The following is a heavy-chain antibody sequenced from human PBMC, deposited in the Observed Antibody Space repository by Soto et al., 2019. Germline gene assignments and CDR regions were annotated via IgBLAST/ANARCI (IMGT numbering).Heavy chain of an antibody. Sequence: PSETLSLTCTVSGGSISSSSYYWGWIRQPPGKGLEWIGSIYYSGSTYYNPSLKSRVTISVDTSKNQFSLKLSSVTAADTAVYYCARHASDLRGRDGYNPPRWFDPWGQGTLVTVSS. CDR2: IYYSGST. D-gene: IGHD5-12*01. V-gene: IGHV4-39*01. J-gene: IGHJ5*02. CDR3: ARHASDLRGRDGYNPPRWFDP. CDR1: GGSISSSSYY.